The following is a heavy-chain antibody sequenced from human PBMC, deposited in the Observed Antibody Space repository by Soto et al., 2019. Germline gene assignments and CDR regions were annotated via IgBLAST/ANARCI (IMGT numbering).Heavy chain of an antibody. Sequence: EVQLLESGGGLVQPGGSLRLSCAASGFTFSSYAMSWVRQAPGKGLEWVSAISGSGGSTYYADSVKGRFTISRDNSKNTLYLQMNSLRAEDTAVYYCAKESPPNWWQEKKGFDYWGQGTLVTVSS. CDR2: ISGSGGST. CDR3: AKESPPNWWQEKKGFDY. D-gene: IGHD2-8*02. J-gene: IGHJ4*02. CDR1: GFTFSSYA. V-gene: IGHV3-23*01.